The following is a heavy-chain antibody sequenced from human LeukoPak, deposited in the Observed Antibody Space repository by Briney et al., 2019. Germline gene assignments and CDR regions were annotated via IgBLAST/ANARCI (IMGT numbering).Heavy chain of an antibody. J-gene: IGHJ4*02. D-gene: IGHD2-2*01. V-gene: IGHV3-74*01. Sequence: GGPLRLSCAASGFTFRSYWMHWVRRAPGKGLVWGSRFNSDGSSTSYADSVKGRFTISRDNAKNTLYLQMNSLRAEDTAVYYCARGYCSSTSCYPDGIDYWGQGTLVTVSS. CDR2: FNSDGSST. CDR3: ARGYCSSTSCYPDGIDY. CDR1: GFTFRSYW.